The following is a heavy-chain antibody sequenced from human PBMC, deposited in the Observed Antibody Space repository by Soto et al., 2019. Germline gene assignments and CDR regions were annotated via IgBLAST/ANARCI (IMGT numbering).Heavy chain of an antibody. V-gene: IGHV3-30-3*01. Sequence: QVQLVESGGGVVQPGRSLRLSCAASGFTFSNYAMYWVRQAPGKGLEWVAVISYDGNNKYYADYVKGRFTISRDNSKNTLYLQMNSLGAEDTAVYYCARAGCDGGTCYTLVGLRYGMDVWGQGTTVTVSS. CDR1: GFTFSNYA. J-gene: IGHJ6*02. CDR2: ISYDGNNK. CDR3: ARAGCDGGTCYTLVGLRYGMDV. D-gene: IGHD2-15*01.